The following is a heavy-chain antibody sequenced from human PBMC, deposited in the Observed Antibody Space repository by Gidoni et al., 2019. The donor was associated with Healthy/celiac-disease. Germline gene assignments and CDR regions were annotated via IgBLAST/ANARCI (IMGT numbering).Heavy chain of an antibody. Sequence: QLQLQQWGAGLFKPSETLSLPCAVHRCSFSVYYWIWLRQPPGKGLEWIGEINHSGSTNYNPSLKRRVTISVDTSKNQFSLKLSAVTAADTAVYYCARVRTVTTVILANWFDPWGQGTLVTVSS. D-gene: IGHD4-4*01. CDR1: RCSFSVYY. V-gene: IGHV4-34*01. CDR3: ARVRTVTTVILANWFDP. CDR2: INHSGST. J-gene: IGHJ5*02.